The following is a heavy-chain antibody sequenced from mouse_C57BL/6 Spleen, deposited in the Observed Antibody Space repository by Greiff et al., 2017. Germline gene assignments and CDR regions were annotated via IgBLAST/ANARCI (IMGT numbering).Heavy chain of an antibody. V-gene: IGHV1-22*01. CDR3: AREATTVEGYFDV. CDR2: INPNNGGT. D-gene: IGHD1-1*01. CDR1: GYTFTDYN. Sequence: EVQLQESGPELVKPGASVKMSCKASGYTFTDYNMHWVKQSHGKSLEWIGYINPNNGGTSYNQKFKGKATLTVNKSSSTAYMELRSLTSEDSAVYYCAREATTVEGYFDVWGTGTTVTVSS. J-gene: IGHJ1*03.